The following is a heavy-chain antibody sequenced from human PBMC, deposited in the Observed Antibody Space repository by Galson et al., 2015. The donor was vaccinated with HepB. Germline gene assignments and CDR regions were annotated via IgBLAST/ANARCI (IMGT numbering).Heavy chain of an antibody. J-gene: IGHJ4*02. Sequence: SLSLSCAASGFTLRHYAMTWVRQAPRKGLEWVLTISGSGDESYYVDSVKGRFTVSRDNSKDTLYLQMNSLTAEDTAVYYCATSPNDYRDYWGQGALVTVSS. CDR1: GFTLRHYA. CDR2: ISGSGDES. V-gene: IGHV3-23*01. CDR3: ATSPNDYRDY.